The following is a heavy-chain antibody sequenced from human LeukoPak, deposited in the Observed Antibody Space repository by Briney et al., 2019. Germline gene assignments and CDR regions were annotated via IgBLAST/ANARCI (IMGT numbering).Heavy chain of an antibody. D-gene: IGHD2-2*01. CDR1: GYTFISYV. CDR2: MNPNKGKT. J-gene: IGHJ3*02. V-gene: IGHV1-8*03. CDR3: AREYCSSTSCYFAFDI. Sequence: ASVKVSCEASGYTFISYVINSVRKATRQGRKWMRWMNPNKGKTGYTKKFPGRVSFTRDTSISKSYIALSSPRSEDTAVYYCAREYCSSTSCYFAFDISGQGTMVTVSS.